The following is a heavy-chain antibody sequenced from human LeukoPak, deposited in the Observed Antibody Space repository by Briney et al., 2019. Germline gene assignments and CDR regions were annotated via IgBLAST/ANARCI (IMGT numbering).Heavy chain of an antibody. CDR3: ACCLTSLPSGPDV. Sequence: GGSLRLSSAASGFTFSRYWMHWLRQAPGKGLVWVSRISTDGSSTSYADSVKGRFTISRDNGKNTLYLQMNSLRAEDTAVYYFACCLTSLPSGPDVQGQGTTVTVSS. J-gene: IGHJ6*02. D-gene: IGHD2-15*01. CDR2: ISTDGSST. V-gene: IGHV3-74*01. CDR1: GFTFSRYW.